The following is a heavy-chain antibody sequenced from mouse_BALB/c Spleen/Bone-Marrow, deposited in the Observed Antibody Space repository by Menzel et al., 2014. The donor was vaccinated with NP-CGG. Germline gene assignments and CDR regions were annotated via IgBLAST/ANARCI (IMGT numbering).Heavy chain of an antibody. CDR1: GFNIKDTY. CDR3: ASYRYAWYFDV. J-gene: IGHJ1*01. Sequence: EVQGVESGVELVKPGASVKLSCTASGFNIKDTYLHWVKQRPEQGLEWIGRIDPANGNTKYDPKFQGKATITADTSSNTAYLQLSSLTSEDTAVYYCASYRYAWYFDVWGAGTTVTVSS. D-gene: IGHD2-14*01. CDR2: IDPANGNT. V-gene: IGHV14-3*02.